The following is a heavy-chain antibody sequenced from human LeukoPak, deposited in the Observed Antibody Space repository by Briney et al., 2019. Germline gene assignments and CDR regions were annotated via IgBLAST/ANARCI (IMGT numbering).Heavy chain of an antibody. Sequence: PGGSLRLSCAASGFTVSSNYMTWVRQAPGKGLEWVSVIYSGGNTYYVDSVKGRFTISRDNFKNTLNLEMNSLRAEDTAVYYCARHLMTVGVDYWGQGTLVTVSS. J-gene: IGHJ4*02. V-gene: IGHV3-53*01. CDR2: IYSGGNT. CDR1: GFTVSSNY. D-gene: IGHD2-15*01. CDR3: ARHLMTVGVDY.